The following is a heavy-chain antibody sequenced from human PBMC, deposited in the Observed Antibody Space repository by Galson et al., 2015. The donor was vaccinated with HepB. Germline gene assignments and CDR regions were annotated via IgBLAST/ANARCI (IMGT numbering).Heavy chain of an antibody. CDR2: IYWDDDK. V-gene: IGHV2-5*02. D-gene: IGHD2-15*01. CDR1: GFSLSTSGVG. J-gene: IGHJ3*02. Sequence: PALVKPTQTLTLTCTFSGFSLSTSGVGVGWIRQPPGKALEWLALIYWDDDKRYSPSLKSRLTITKDTSKNQVVLTMTNMDPVDTATYYCAHGGYDPFNNAFDIWGQGTMVTVSS. CDR3: AHGGYDPFNNAFDI.